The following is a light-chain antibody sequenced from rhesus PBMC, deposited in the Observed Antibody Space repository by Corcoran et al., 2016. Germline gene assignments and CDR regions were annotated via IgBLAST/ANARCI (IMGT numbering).Light chain of an antibody. CDR1: QTIRSY. Sequence: DIQMTQSPSSLSASVGDRVTITCRASQTIRSYLSWYQPKPGKVPKLLIYAASSLESGVPSRFSGSGSGTEFKLTISSLQPEDCATCYWQQHNSHPLTFGGGTKVEIK. V-gene: IGKV1-44*02. CDR3: QQHNSHPLT. J-gene: IGKJ4*01. CDR2: AAS.